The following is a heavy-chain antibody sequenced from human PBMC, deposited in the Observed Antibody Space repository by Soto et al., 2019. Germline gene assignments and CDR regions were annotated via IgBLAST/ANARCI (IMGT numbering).Heavy chain of an antibody. Sequence: SEALSLTCTVTGASVKNYFWSWFRQPPGKRLEWLGYVSYSGGTNSNPSVKGRVNISVDTSKNQFSLNLTSATAADTAIYYCVRTTGHMTGFYYWGQGTLVTVS. CDR3: VRTTGHMTGFYY. D-gene: IGHD3-9*01. CDR2: VSYSGGT. CDR1: GASVKNYF. J-gene: IGHJ4*02. V-gene: IGHV4-59*08.